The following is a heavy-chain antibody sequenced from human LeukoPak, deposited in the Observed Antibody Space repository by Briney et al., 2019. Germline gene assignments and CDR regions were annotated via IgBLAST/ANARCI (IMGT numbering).Heavy chain of an antibody. V-gene: IGHV3-7*05. Sequence: GGSLRLSCAASGFTFSSYWMSWVRQAPEKGLEWVANIKQDGSEKYYVDSVKGRFTISRDNAKNSLSLQMNSLRAEDTAVYYCARITDYYGMDVWGQGTTVTVSS. CDR3: ARITDYYGMDV. CDR2: IKQDGSEK. CDR1: GFTFSSYW. J-gene: IGHJ6*02. D-gene: IGHD3-10*01.